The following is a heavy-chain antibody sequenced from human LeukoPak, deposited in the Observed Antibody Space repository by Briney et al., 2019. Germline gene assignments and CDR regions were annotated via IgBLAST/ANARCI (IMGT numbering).Heavy chain of an antibody. CDR2: AHYRGRT. CDR1: GXSISSYY. D-gene: IGHD3/OR15-3a*01. Sequence: SETLSLTCTVPGXSISSYYWSWIRQPPGKGLEWMGYAHYRGRTSHNPSLKSRLTISVDMPQNQFSLKLTAVSAADTAVYYCARGTYPDAVYGPTDDFYVGVGFDYWGEGTQVTVSS. V-gene: IGHV4-59*01. J-gene: IGHJ4*02. CDR3: ARGTYPDAVYGPTDDFYVGVGFDY.